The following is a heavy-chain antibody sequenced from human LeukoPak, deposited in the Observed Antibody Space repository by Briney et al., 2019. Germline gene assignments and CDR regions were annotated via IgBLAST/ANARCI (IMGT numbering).Heavy chain of an antibody. CDR1: GYTFTDYY. D-gene: IGHD3-10*01. J-gene: IGHJ4*02. CDR3: ARAEYYGSGTYYPDY. Sequence: GASVKVSCKASGYTFTDYYMHWVRQAPGQGLEWMGWINPNNGGTNYTQKFQGWVTMTRDTSISTAYMELSRLRSDDTAVYYCARAEYYGSGTYYPDYWGQGTLVTVSS. CDR2: INPNNGGT. V-gene: IGHV1-2*04.